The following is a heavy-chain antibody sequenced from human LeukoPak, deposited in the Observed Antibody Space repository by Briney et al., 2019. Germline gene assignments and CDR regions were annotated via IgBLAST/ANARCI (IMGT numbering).Heavy chain of an antibody. V-gene: IGHV4-34*01. CDR3: ARGRGSGSYYNAPFRGYMDV. Sequence: PSETLSLTCAVYGGSLSGYYWSWIRQPPGKGLEWVGEINHSGSTNYNPSLKSRDNISVDTSKNQFPLKLSSVTAADTAVYYCARGRGSGSYYNAPFRGYMDVWGKGTTVTVSS. D-gene: IGHD3-10*01. J-gene: IGHJ6*04. CDR2: INHSGST. CDR1: GGSLSGYY.